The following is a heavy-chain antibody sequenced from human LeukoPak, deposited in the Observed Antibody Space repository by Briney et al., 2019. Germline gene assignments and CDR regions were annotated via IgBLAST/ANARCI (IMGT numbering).Heavy chain of an antibody. J-gene: IGHJ4*02. CDR1: GCTFSSYW. D-gene: IGHD2-2*01. CDR3: AREDIVVVR. Sequence: GGSLRLSCAASGCTFSSYWMSWDRQAPGKGLEWVANIKQDGSEKYYVDSVKGRFTISRDNAKNSLYLQMNSLRAEDTAVYYCAREDIVVVRWGQGTLVTVSS. V-gene: IGHV3-7*01. CDR2: IKQDGSEK.